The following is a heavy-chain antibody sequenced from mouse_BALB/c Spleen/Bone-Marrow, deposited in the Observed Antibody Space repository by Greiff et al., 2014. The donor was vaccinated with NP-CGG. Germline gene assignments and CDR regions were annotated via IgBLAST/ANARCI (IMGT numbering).Heavy chain of an antibody. CDR2: IHYSGST. Sequence: DVQLQESGPDLVKPSQSLSLTCTVTGYSITSGYSWHWIRQFPGNKLEWMGYIHYSGSTNYNPSLKSRISITRGTSKNQLFLQLNSVTTEDTATYYCARREGNHAAWFAYWGQGTLVTVSA. D-gene: IGHD2-1*01. CDR3: ARREGNHAAWFAY. J-gene: IGHJ3*01. V-gene: IGHV3-1*02. CDR1: GYSITSGYS.